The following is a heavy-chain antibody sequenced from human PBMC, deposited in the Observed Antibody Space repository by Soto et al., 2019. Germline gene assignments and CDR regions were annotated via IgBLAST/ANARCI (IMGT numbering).Heavy chain of an antibody. Sequence: QVQLVQSGAELRKPGSSLQVSCRASGSSFSRYAISWVRQAPGQGLEWMGGIIPIFGTTQNAQKFQGRVTITADKSTGAVYLEVSNLKSDDTTVYFCARGRSLALRDFYGMDVWGQGTTVTVAS. CDR1: GSSFSRYA. V-gene: IGHV1-69*06. D-gene: IGHD6-6*01. J-gene: IGHJ6*02. CDR2: IIPIFGTT. CDR3: ARGRSLALRDFYGMDV.